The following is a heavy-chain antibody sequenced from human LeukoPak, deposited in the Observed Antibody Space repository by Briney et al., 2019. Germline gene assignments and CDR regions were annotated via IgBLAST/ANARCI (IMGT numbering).Heavy chain of an antibody. D-gene: IGHD3-22*01. CDR3: ARVRPGSSGSYYRTS. J-gene: IGHJ4*02. CDR2: ITSGGGFK. CDR1: GFPFSDFH. Sequence: PGGSLRLSCVGAGFPFSDFHMSWIRQAPGKGLEWVSYITSGGGFKYYADSVKGRFSISRDDSKNSVFLQMNSLRVEYTAVYYCARVRPGSSGSYYRTSWGQGTLVTVSS. V-gene: IGHV3-11*04.